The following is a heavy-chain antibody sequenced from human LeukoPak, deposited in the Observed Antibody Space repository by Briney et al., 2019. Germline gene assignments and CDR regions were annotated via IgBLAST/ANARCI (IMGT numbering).Heavy chain of an antibody. D-gene: IGHD3-22*01. CDR2: MNPNSGNT. V-gene: IGHV1-8*01. CDR3: ARGPITMIVVVDDAFDI. J-gene: IGHJ3*02. Sequence: ASVKVSCKASGYTFTSYDINWVRQATGQGLEWMGWMNPNSGNTGYAQKFQGRVTMTRNTSISTAYMELSSLRSEDTAVYYCARGPITMIVVVDDAFDIWGQGTMVTVSS. CDR1: GYTFTSYD.